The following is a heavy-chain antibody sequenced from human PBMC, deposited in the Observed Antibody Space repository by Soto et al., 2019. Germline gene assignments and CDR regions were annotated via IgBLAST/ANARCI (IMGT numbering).Heavy chain of an antibody. Sequence: SETLCRNCTVSAGSISRGGYYWSWIRQHPGKGLEWIGYIYYSGSTYYNPSLKSRVTISVDTSKNQFSLKLSSVTAADTAVYYCSIVVAVAGRKDFDYRRQRPLVTVSS. D-gene: IGHD6-19*01. CDR2: IYYSGST. J-gene: IGHJ4*02. V-gene: IGHV4-31*03. CDR1: AGSISRGGYY. CDR3: SIVVAVAGRKDFDY.